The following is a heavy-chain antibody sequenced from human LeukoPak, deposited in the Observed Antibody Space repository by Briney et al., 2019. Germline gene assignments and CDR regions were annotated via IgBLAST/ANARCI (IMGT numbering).Heavy chain of an antibody. D-gene: IGHD1-26*01. CDR2: ISAYNGNT. J-gene: IGHJ3*02. V-gene: IGHV1-18*01. CDR1: GYTFTSCG. Sequence: ASVKVSCKASGYTFTSCGISWVRQAPGQGLEWMGWISAYNGNTNYAQKLQGRVTMTTDTSTSTAYMELRSLRSDDTAVYYCARDVPSGSYWNDAFDIWGQGTMVTVSS. CDR3: ARDVPSGSYWNDAFDI.